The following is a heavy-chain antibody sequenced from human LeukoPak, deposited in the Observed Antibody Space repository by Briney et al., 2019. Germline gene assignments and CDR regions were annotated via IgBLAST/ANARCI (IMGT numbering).Heavy chain of an antibody. V-gene: IGHV1-46*01. CDR2: INPSGGST. Sequence: ASVKVSCKASGYTFTSYYMHWVRQAPGQGLEWMGIINPSGGSTSYAQKFRGRVTMTRDTSTSTVYMELSSLRSEDTAVYYCAREKGYCSGGSCYSGAFDIWGQGTMVTVSS. D-gene: IGHD2-15*01. CDR1: GYTFTSYY. CDR3: AREKGYCSGGSCYSGAFDI. J-gene: IGHJ3*02.